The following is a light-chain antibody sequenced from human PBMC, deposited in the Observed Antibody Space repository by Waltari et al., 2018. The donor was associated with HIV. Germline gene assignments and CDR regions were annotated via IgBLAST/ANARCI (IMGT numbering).Light chain of an antibody. CDR3: GRWDSSLSGHWV. CDR2: DNN. V-gene: IGLV1-51*01. J-gene: IGLJ3*02. Sequence: QSVLTQPPSVSAAPGQKVTISCPETSSKIGNLYVSWYQQLPGTAPKLLIYDNNKRPSGIPDRFSGSKSGTTATLGITGLQTGDEADYYCGRWDSSLSGHWVFGGGTKLTVL. CDR1: SSKIGNLY.